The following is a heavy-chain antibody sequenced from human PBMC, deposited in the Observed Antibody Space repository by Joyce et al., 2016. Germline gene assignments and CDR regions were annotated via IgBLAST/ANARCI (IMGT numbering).Heavy chain of an antibody. V-gene: IGHV3-30-3*01. D-gene: IGHD2-2*01. CDR2: ISTDGSKK. Sequence: QVQLVESGGGVAQPGRSLRLSCAASGFTFNRYAMQWVRQTPGTGLEWVAVISTDGSKKFYSDSVKDRFIISRDNSNKMVFVQMNSLRVEDTGVYYCARSPSNSWHTFDSWGQRTLVSVSS. CDR1: GFTFNRYA. CDR3: ARSPSNSWHTFDS. J-gene: IGHJ4*02.